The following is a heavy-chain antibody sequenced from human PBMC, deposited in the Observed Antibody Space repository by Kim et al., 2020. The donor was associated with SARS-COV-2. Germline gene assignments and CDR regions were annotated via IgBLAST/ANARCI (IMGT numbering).Heavy chain of an antibody. CDR3: AEGMRGMDV. CDR1: GFPYSQFW. CDR2: IHSDGSSA. J-gene: IGHJ6*02. V-gene: IGHV3-74*01. Sequence: GGSLRLSCAGSGFPYSQFWMTWVRQVPGKGLEWISRIHSDGSSADYADSAKGRFTISTDGSRTALFLQMDSLRVEDTAMYFCAEGMRGMDVWGQGTTVTVSS.